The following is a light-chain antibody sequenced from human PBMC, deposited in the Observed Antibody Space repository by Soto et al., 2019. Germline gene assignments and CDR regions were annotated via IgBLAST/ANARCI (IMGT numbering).Light chain of an antibody. V-gene: IGKV3-15*01. Sequence: EILMTQSPATLSVSPGDRATLSFRASQSVSSNLAWYQQKPGQAPRLLIYGASTRATGVPDRFSGTGSGTEFTLTISSLKSEDYAVYYCQQYGSSGTFGQGTKVDI. CDR2: GAS. J-gene: IGKJ1*01. CDR3: QQYGSSGT. CDR1: QSVSSN.